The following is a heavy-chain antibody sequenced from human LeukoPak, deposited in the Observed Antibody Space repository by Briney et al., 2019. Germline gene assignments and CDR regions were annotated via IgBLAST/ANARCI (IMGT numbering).Heavy chain of an antibody. V-gene: IGHV6-1*01. CDR1: GDSVSSNSAA. D-gene: IGHD3-10*01. J-gene: IGHJ4*02. CDR3: ARVTMVRGVIIRGQPGYFDY. Sequence: SQTLSLTCAISGDSVSSNSAAWNWIRQSPSRGLEWLGRTYYRSKWYNDYAVSVKSRITINPDTSKNQFSLQLNSVTPEDTAVYYCARVTMVRGVIIRGQPGYFDYWGQGTLVTVSS. CDR2: TYYRSKWYN.